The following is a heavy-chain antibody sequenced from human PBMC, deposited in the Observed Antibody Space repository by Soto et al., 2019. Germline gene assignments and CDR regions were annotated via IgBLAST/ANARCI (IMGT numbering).Heavy chain of an antibody. D-gene: IGHD1-26*01. Sequence: PSETLSLTCTVSGGSISSYYWSWIRQPPGKGLEWIGYIYYSGSTNYNPSLKSRVTISVDTSKNQFSLKLSSVTAADTAVYYCARMGANPGRRHGNWFDPWGQGTLVTVSS. CDR2: IYYSGST. CDR3: ARMGANPGRRHGNWFDP. V-gene: IGHV4-59*01. CDR1: GGSISSYY. J-gene: IGHJ5*02.